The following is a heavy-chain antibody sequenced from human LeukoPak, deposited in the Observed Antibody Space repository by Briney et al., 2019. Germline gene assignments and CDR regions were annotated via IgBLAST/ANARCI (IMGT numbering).Heavy chain of an antibody. J-gene: IGHJ4*02. V-gene: IGHV3-48*03. CDR2: ISRSGDTI. D-gene: IGHD3-10*01. CDR1: GFTFSRYE. CDR3: ARDYASDY. Sequence: GGSLRLSCAASGFTFSRYEMNWVRQAPGKGLEWVSYISRSGDTIYFADSVKGRFAISRDNAKNSLYLQMSSLRAEDTAVYYCARDYASDYWGQGTLVTVSS.